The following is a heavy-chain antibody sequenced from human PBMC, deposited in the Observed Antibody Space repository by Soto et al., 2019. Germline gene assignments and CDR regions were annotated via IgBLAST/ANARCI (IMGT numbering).Heavy chain of an antibody. CDR3: ARGGGDIVVVPAAVVQLWLPAFDY. CDR1: GYSFTIYW. V-gene: IGHV5-51*01. D-gene: IGHD2-2*01. CDR2: IYPGGSNI. J-gene: IGHJ4*02. Sequence: PGQCLNISCKASGYSFTIYWIGWVRQRPGKGLEWMAIIYPGGSNISYSPSFQGQVTIPADKSISTDYLQWSSLKASDTAMYYCARGGGDIVVVPAAVVQLWLPAFDYWGQGTLVTVSS.